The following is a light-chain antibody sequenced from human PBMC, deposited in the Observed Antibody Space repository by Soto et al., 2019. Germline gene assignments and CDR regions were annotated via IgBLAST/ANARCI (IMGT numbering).Light chain of an antibody. V-gene: IGKV3-15*01. CDR2: GAS. J-gene: IGKJ2*01. CDR1: QSVSSN. Sequence: IVMTQSPATLSVSPGERTTLSCRASQSVSSNLAWYQQKPGQAPRLLIYGASTRATGIPARFGGSGSGTEFTLTISSLQSEDFAVYYCQQYNGWPLTFGQGTKLEIK. CDR3: QQYNGWPLT.